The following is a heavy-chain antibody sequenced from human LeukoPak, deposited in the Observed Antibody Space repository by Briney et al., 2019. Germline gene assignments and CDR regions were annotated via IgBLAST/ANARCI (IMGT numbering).Heavy chain of an antibody. CDR2: MNPKSGGT. Sequence: ASVKVSCKASGYTFTGYYMHWVGQAPGQGVEWMGWMNPKSGGTYYAQKFQGRVTMTSDTSISTAYMELSRLRSDNTAVYYCARVTFYSSSWFDYWGQGTLVTVSS. J-gene: IGHJ4*02. CDR1: GYTFTGYY. CDR3: ARVTFYSSSWFDY. D-gene: IGHD6-13*01. V-gene: IGHV1-2*02.